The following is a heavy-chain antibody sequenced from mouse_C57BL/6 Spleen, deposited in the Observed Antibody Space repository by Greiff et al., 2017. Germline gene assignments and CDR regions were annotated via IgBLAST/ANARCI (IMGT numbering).Heavy chain of an antibody. CDR2: IYPGDGDT. Sequence: QVQLQQSGAELVKPGASVKISCKASGYAFSSYWMNWVKQRPGTGLEWIGQIYPGDGDTNYNGKFKGKATLTADKSSSTAYMQRSILTAEDSAVYFCARDYFGISYGYWGQGTTLTVSS. CDR3: ARDYFGISYGY. CDR1: GYAFSSYW. J-gene: IGHJ2*01. D-gene: IGHD1-1*01. V-gene: IGHV1-80*01.